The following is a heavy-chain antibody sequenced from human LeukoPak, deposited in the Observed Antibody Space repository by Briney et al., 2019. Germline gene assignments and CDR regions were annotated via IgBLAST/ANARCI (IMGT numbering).Heavy chain of an antibody. CDR3: AREWLSPPFLDY. Sequence: ASVKVSCKASGYTFTVYYMHWVRQAPGQGLEWMGWINPNSGGTNYAQKFQGWVTMTRDTSISTAYMELSRLRSDDTAVYYCAREWLSPPFLDYWGQGTLVTVSS. J-gene: IGHJ4*02. V-gene: IGHV1-2*04. CDR1: GYTFTVYY. CDR2: INPNSGGT. D-gene: IGHD3-22*01.